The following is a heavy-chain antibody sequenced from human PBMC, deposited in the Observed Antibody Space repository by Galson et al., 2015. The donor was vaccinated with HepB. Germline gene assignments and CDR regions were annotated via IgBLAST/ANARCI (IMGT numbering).Heavy chain of an antibody. J-gene: IGHJ4*02. CDR2: ISYDGSNK. V-gene: IGHV3-30*04. D-gene: IGHD3-22*01. CDR3: ARDTDAMIVVVITFDY. CDR1: GFTFSSYA. Sequence: SLRLSCAASGFTFSSYAMHWVRQAPGKGLEWVAVISYDGSNKYYADSVKGRFTISRDNSKNTLYLQMNSLRAEDTAVYYCARDTDAMIVVVITFDYWGQGTLVTVSS.